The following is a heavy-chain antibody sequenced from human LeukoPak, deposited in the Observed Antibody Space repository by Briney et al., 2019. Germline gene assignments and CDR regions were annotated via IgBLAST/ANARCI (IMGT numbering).Heavy chain of an antibody. V-gene: IGHV3-21*01. CDR1: GFTFSSYG. J-gene: IGHJ4*02. Sequence: PGGSLRLSCAASGFTFSSYGMNWVRQAPGKGLEWVSSITSSSSYIYYADSVKGRFTISRDNAKNSLYLQMNSLRAEDTAVYYCARSYSSSRGTFDYWGQGTLSPSPQ. D-gene: IGHD6-6*01. CDR3: ARSYSSSRGTFDY. CDR2: ITSSSSYI.